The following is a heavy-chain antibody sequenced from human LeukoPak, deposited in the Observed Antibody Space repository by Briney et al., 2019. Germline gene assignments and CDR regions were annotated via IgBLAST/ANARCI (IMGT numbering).Heavy chain of an antibody. CDR1: GFTFSSHA. J-gene: IGHJ4*02. Sequence: PGGSLRLSCAASGFTFSSHAMGWVRQAPGKGLEWVSAIGGSGGSTYYADSVKGRFTISRDNAKNSLYLQMNSLRAEDTAVYYWARVDKEIDYWGQGTLVTVSS. D-gene: IGHD3-9*01. CDR2: IGGSGGST. V-gene: IGHV3-23*01. CDR3: ARVDKEIDY.